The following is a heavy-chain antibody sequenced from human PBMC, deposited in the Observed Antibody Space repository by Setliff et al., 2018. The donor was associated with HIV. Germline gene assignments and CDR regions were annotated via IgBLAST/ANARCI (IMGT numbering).Heavy chain of an antibody. D-gene: IGHD3-9*01. CDR1: GGSFSSYY. CDR2: INHSGST. V-gene: IGHV4-34*01. Sequence: ASETLSLTCAVYGGSFSSYYWSWIRQPPGKGLEWIAEINHSGSTNFNPSLRSRVTISLDTSKNQFSLTLSSVTAADTAVYYCVRRLRYFDPSFDIWGQGTLVTVSS. CDR3: VRRLRYFDPSFDI. J-gene: IGHJ3*02.